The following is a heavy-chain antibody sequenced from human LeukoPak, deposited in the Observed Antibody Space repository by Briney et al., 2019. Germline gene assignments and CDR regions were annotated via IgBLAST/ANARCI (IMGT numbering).Heavy chain of an antibody. Sequence: SETLSLTCTVSGGSISSYYWSWIRQPAGKGLEWIGRIYTSGSTNYNPSLKSRVTISVDMSKDQFSLKLSSVTAADTAVYYCARRLDTLRYFGLAPFDYWGQGTLVTVSS. D-gene: IGHD3-9*01. CDR1: GGSISSYY. CDR2: IYTSGST. J-gene: IGHJ4*02. CDR3: ARRLDTLRYFGLAPFDY. V-gene: IGHV4-4*07.